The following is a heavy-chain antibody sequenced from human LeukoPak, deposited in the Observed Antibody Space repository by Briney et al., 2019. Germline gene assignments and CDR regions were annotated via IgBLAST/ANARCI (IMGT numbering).Heavy chain of an antibody. Sequence: PSETLSLTCAVSGGSISSGGYSWSWIRQPPGKGLEWIGYIYHSGSTNYNPSLKSRVTISVDTSRNQFSLKLSSVTAADTAVYYCARGRPEGIAVAGTWSDYWGQGTLVTVSS. V-gene: IGHV4-30-2*01. CDR3: ARGRPEGIAVAGTWSDY. CDR1: GGSISSGGYS. J-gene: IGHJ4*02. D-gene: IGHD6-19*01. CDR2: IYHSGST.